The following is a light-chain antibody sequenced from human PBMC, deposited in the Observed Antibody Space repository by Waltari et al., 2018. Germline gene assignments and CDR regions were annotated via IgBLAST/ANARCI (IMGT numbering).Light chain of an antibody. CDR3: AAWDDSLSGRV. Sequence: QSVLPQPPSASGTPGPRVTISCSGSRSNIGNNYVYWYQQPPGTAPKLLIYRNNQRPSGVPDRFSGSKSGTSASLAISGLRSEDEADYYCAAWDDSLSGRVFGGGTKVTVL. V-gene: IGLV1-47*01. CDR1: RSNIGNNY. CDR2: RNN. J-gene: IGLJ3*02.